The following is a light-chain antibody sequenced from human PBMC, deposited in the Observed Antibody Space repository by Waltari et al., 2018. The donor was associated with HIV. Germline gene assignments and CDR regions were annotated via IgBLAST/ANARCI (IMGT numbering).Light chain of an antibody. V-gene: IGKV1-39*01. J-gene: IGKJ4*01. Sequence: DLQITQSPSSLSASVGDRVSITCRPSQSINNYLNWYHQKPGRAPKLLIYSASHLQTGVPSRFSGSGSGTDFTLTISSLQPEDFATYYCQQSYSAPQLTFGGGTKVEVK. CDR3: QQSYSAPQLT. CDR2: SAS. CDR1: QSINNY.